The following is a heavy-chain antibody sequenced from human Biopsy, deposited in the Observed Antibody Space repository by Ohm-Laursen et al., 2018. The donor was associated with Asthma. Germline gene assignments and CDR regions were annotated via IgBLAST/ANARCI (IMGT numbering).Heavy chain of an antibody. V-gene: IGHV3-30*03. CDR1: GFTFSSFD. J-gene: IGHJ4*02. CDR3: SREEPTSGWYQGSILR. D-gene: IGHD6-19*01. Sequence: SLRLSCAAPGFTFSSFDMHWVRQAPGKGLEWVACISYDGSNKYYADSVKGRSTISRDNSKNTLYLQMNSLRAEDTAVYYCSREEPTSGWYQGSILRWGQGTLVTVSS. CDR2: ISYDGSNK.